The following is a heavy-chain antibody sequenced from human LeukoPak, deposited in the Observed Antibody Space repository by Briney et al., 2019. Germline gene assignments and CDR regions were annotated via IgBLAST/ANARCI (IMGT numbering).Heavy chain of an antibody. CDR3: AIRQSITMVRGVIITGYYFDY. D-gene: IGHD3-10*01. Sequence: GESLKISCKGSGYSFTSYWIGWVRQMPGKGLEWMGIIYPGDSDTRYSPSFQGQVTISADQSISTAYLQWSSLKASDTAMNYCAIRQSITMVRGVIITGYYFDYWGQGTLVTVSS. CDR2: IYPGDSDT. CDR1: GYSFTSYW. J-gene: IGHJ4*02. V-gene: IGHV5-51*01.